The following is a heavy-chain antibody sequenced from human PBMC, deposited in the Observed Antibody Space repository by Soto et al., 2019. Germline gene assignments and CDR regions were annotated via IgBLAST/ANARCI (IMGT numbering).Heavy chain of an antibody. J-gene: IGHJ4*02. Sequence: EVQLLESGGGLVQPGGSLRLSCAASGFTFSSYAMSWVRQAPGKGLEWVSAISGSGGSTYYADSVKGRFTISRDKSKNTLYLQMNSLRAEDTAVYYCAKIGGHCSGGSCYPGDYWGPGTLVTVSS. CDR2: ISGSGGST. CDR3: AKIGGHCSGGSCYPGDY. CDR1: GFTFSSYA. D-gene: IGHD2-15*01. V-gene: IGHV3-23*01.